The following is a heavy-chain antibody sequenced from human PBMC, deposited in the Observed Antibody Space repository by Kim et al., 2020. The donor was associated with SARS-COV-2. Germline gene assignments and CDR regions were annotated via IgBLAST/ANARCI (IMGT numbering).Heavy chain of an antibody. D-gene: IGHD2-2*02. CDR1: GFTFSSYG. CDR2: IWYDGSNK. Sequence: GGSLRLSCAASGFTFSSYGMHWVRQAPGKGLEWVAVIWYDGSNKYYADSVKGRFTISRDNSKNTLYLQMNSLRAEDTAVYYCARAPPAHCSSTSCYRVYWGQGTLVTVSS. CDR3: ARAPPAHCSSTSCYRVY. J-gene: IGHJ4*02. V-gene: IGHV3-33*01.